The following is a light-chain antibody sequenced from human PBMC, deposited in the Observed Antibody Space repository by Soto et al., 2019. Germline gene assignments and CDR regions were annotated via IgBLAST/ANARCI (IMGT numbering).Light chain of an antibody. V-gene: IGLV2-14*03. CDR3: NSYTNTNTLPV. CDR2: GVT. Sequence: QSVLTQPASVSGSPGQSITISCTGASGDFGNYNYVSWYQQHPGKAPQLLIYGVTNRPPGVSNRFSGSKSGNTASLTISGLQADDEAEYYCNSYTNTNTLPVFGTGTKVTVL. J-gene: IGLJ1*01. CDR1: SGDFGNYNY.